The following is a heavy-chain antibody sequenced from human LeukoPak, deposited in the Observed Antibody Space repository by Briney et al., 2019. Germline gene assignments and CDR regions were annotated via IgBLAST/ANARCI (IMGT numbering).Heavy chain of an antibody. V-gene: IGHV4-34*01. CDR2: INHSGST. J-gene: IGHJ4*02. CDR1: GGSFSGYY. Sequence: PSETLSLTCAVYGGSFSGYYWSWIRQPPGKGLEWIGEINHSGSTNYNPSLKSRVTISVDTSKNQFSLKLSSVTAADTAVYYCARDEGSGWSYYWGQGTLVTVSS. D-gene: IGHD6-19*01. CDR3: ARDEGSGWSYY.